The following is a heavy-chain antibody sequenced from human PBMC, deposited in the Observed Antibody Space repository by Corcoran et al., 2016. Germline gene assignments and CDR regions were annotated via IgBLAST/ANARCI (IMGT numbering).Heavy chain of an antibody. V-gene: IGHV3-30*18. J-gene: IGHJ4*02. Sequence: QVQLVESGGGVVQPGRSLRLSCAASGFTFSSYGMHWVRQAPGKGLEWVAVISYDGSNKYYADSVKGRFTISRDNSKNTLYLQMNSLRAEDTAVYYCAKDLRSEGGLTYGGQGTLVTVSS. D-gene: IGHD5-12*01. CDR1: GFTFSSYG. CDR3: AKDLRSEGGLTY. CDR2: ISYDGSNK.